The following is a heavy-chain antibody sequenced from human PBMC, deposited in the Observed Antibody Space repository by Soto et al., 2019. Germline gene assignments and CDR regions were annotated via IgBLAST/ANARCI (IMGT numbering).Heavy chain of an antibody. D-gene: IGHD2-8*01. CDR1: GYTFTSYY. CDR2: INPSGGST. Sequence: GASVKVSCKASGYTFTSYYMHWVRQAPGQGLEWMGIINPSGGSTSYAQKFQGRVTMTRDTSTSTVYMELSSLRSEDTAVYYCARVRPSPRDFVLMVYDMGPEAFDIWGQGTMVTVSS. V-gene: IGHV1-46*01. J-gene: IGHJ3*02. CDR3: ARVRPSPRDFVLMVYDMGPEAFDI.